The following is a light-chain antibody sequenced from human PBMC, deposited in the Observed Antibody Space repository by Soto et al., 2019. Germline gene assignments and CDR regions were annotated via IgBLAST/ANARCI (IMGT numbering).Light chain of an antibody. V-gene: IGKV1-17*01. CDR3: LQYNSYPQT. CDR1: QGIRKD. Sequence: DVQMTQSPSSLSASVGDRVTITCRASQGIRKDLGWYQQKPGKAPKRLIYAASSLQSGVPSRFSGSRSGTDFTLTISSLQPEDFATYYCLQYNSYPQTFGQGTKVEIK. CDR2: AAS. J-gene: IGKJ1*01.